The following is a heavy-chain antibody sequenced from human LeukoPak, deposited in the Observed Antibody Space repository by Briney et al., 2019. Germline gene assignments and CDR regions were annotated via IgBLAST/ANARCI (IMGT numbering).Heavy chain of an antibody. Sequence: GGSLRLSCAASGFIVSTNGTSWVRQAPGKGLEWVSSISTTSSYIYYADSVKGRFTISRDNAKNSLWLQMDSLRAEDTAVYYCARGSLLWFGELPFDPWGQGTLVTVSS. CDR3: ARGSLLWFGELPFDP. V-gene: IGHV3-21*01. CDR2: ISTTSSYI. J-gene: IGHJ5*02. D-gene: IGHD3-10*01. CDR1: GFIVSTNG.